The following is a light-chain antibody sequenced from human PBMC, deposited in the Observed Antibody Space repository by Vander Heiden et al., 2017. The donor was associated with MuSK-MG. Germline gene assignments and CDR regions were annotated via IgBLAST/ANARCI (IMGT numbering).Light chain of an antibody. J-gene: IGKJ4*01. CDR1: QSISSW. CDR2: DAS. CDR3: QQYNSSPLT. Sequence: DIQMTQSPSTLSASVGDRVTITCRASQSISSWLAWYQQKPGKAPKLLIYDASSLESGVPSRFSGSGSGTEYTLTISSLQPDDFATYYCQQYNSSPLTFGGGTKVEIK. V-gene: IGKV1-5*01.